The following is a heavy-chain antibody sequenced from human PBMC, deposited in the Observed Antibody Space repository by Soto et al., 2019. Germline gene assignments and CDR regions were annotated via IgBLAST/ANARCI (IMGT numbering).Heavy chain of an antibody. CDR1: GFTFSTYW. D-gene: IGHD3-10*01. V-gene: IGHV3-74*01. J-gene: IGHJ4*02. CDR3: ARGTRVGGFGELQY. Sequence: EVQLVESAGGLVQPGGSLRLSCAASGFTFSTYWMHWVRQAPGKGLAWVSRIINDGSNTNYADSVKGRFTISRDNAKNTLYLQMNSLRAEDTAVYYCARGTRVGGFGELQYWGQGALVTVSS. CDR2: IINDGSNT.